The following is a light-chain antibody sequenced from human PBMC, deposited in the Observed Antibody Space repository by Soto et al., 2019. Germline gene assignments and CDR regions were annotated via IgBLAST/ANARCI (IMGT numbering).Light chain of an antibody. J-gene: IGKJ1*01. CDR3: QKYNSYWWP. CDR2: DAS. V-gene: IGKV1-5*01. CDR1: QSFTRW. Sequence: DITMTLSPSTVSATEGDRVSITCLASQSFTRWLAWYQQKPGKAPKLLIYDASNLEIGAPSRFSGSGSGTEFTLTISSLQPDDFATYYCQKYNSYWWPFGQGTMVDIK.